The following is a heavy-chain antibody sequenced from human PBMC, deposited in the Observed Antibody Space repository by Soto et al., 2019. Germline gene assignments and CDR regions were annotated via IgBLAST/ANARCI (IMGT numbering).Heavy chain of an antibody. CDR2: IYYSGST. J-gene: IGHJ5*02. Sequence: QVQLQESGPGLVKPSQTLSLTCTVSGGSISSGDYYWSWIRQPPGKGLEWIGYIYYSGSTYYNPSLKRRVTISVDTSNNQFSLQLSSVTDADTAVDYCARSGTIVGLSHDWFDPWGQGTLVTVSS. CDR1: GGSISSGDYY. CDR3: ARSGTIVGLSHDWFDP. V-gene: IGHV4-30-4*01. D-gene: IGHD3-3*01.